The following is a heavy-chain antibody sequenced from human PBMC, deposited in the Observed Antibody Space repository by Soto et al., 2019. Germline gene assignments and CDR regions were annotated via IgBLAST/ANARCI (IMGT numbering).Heavy chain of an antibody. CDR3: ARGRGRFGELSKGHFDY. D-gene: IGHD3-10*01. V-gene: IGHV4-39*01. CDR2: IDYSGNI. Sequence: SSETLSLTCNASGGSITSSGSAWGWIRQSPGKGLEWIGTIDYSGNIYYIPSLKSRITISVDTSKNQFSLKLSSVTAADTAVYYCARGRGRFGELSKGHFDYWGQGTLVTVSS. CDR1: GGSITSSGSA. J-gene: IGHJ4*02.